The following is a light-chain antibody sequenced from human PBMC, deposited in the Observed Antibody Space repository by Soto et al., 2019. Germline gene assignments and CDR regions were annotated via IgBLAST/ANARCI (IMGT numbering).Light chain of an antibody. J-gene: IGLJ1*01. V-gene: IGLV2-14*01. Sequence: QSALTQPASVSGSPGQSITISCTGTSSDVGGYNYVSWYQQHPGKAPKLMIYEVSNRPSGVSNRFSGSKSGNTASLIISGLQAEDEADYYCSSYTSISTPHHVFVTGTKVTVL. CDR2: EVS. CDR1: SSDVGGYNY. CDR3: SSYTSISTPHHV.